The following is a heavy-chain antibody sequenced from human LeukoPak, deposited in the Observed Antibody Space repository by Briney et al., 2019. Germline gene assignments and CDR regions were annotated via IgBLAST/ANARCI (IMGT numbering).Heavy chain of an antibody. CDR1: GFTFDDYA. Sequence: DRSLRLSCAASGFTFDDYAMHWVRQAPGKGLEWVSGISWNSGSIGYADSVKGRFTISRDNAKNSLYLQMNSLRAEDTALYYCAILLWFGEPPPGFDYWGQGTLVTVSS. J-gene: IGHJ4*02. V-gene: IGHV3-9*01. CDR3: AILLWFGEPPPGFDY. CDR2: ISWNSGSI. D-gene: IGHD3-10*01.